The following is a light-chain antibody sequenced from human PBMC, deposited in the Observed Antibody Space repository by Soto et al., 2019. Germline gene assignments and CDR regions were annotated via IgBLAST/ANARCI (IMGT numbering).Light chain of an antibody. V-gene: IGKV3-20*01. CDR1: QSVISNF. CDR2: GAS. Sequence: EIVLTQYPGTLSLSPGEGATLSCRASQSVISNFLAWYQKKTGQSPRLLIYGASKRATGIPDRFSGSGSGTDFTLTIGRLEPEDFAVYYCQQYGDSPLTFGHGTKVEIK. CDR3: QQYGDSPLT. J-gene: IGKJ1*01.